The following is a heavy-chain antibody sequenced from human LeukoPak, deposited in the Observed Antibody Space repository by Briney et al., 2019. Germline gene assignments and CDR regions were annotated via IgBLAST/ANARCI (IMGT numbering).Heavy chain of an antibody. CDR2: ISGSGGST. CDR3: ASAIRLGELSLYGGPDSGYYFDY. Sequence: PGGSLRLSCAASGFTFSSYAMSWVRQAPGKGLEWVSAISGSGGSTYYADSVRGRFTISRDNSKNTLYLQMNSLRAEDTAVYYCASAIRLGELSLYGGPDSGYYFDYWGQGTLVTVSS. D-gene: IGHD3-16*02. V-gene: IGHV3-23*01. CDR1: GFTFSSYA. J-gene: IGHJ4*02.